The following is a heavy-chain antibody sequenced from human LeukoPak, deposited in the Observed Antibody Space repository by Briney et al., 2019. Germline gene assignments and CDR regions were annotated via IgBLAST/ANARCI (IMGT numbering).Heavy chain of an antibody. CDR2: IYSGGST. V-gene: IGHV3-53*01. J-gene: IGHJ4*02. Sequence: GGSLRLSCAASGFTVSSNYMSWVRQAPGKGLEWVSVIYSGGSTYYADSVKGRFTISRDNSKNTLYLQMNSLRAEDTAVYYCAIPGIAAAGGFDYWGQGTLVTVSS. CDR3: AIPGIAAAGGFDY. D-gene: IGHD6-13*01. CDR1: GFTVSSNY.